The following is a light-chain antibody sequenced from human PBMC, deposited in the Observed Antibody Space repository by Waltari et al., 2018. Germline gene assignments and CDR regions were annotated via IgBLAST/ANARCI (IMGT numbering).Light chain of an antibody. CDR1: QSISSY. Sequence: DIQMTQSPSSLSASVGDRVTITCRASQSISSYLNWYQQKPGKAPKLLLYAASSLQSGVPSRFSGSGYGTDFTLTISSLQPEDFATYYCQQSYSTPPTFGQGTKVEIK. J-gene: IGKJ1*01. V-gene: IGKV1-39*01. CDR3: QQSYSTPPT. CDR2: AAS.